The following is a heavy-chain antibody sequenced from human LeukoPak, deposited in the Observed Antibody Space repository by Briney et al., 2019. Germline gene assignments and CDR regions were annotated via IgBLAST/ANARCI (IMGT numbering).Heavy chain of an antibody. CDR2: IYPGDSDT. CDR1: GYSFTSYW. V-gene: IGHV5-51*01. Sequence: PGESLKISCKGSGYSFTSYWIGWVRQMPGKGLEWMGIIYPGDSDTRYSPSFQGQVTISADKSISTAYPQWSSLKASDTAMYYCARLRVVVPAAVYYFDYWGQGTLVTVSS. J-gene: IGHJ4*02. CDR3: ARLRVVVPAAVYYFDY. D-gene: IGHD2-2*01.